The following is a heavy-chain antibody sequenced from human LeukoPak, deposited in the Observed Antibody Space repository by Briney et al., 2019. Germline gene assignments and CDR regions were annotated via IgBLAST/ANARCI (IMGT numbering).Heavy chain of an antibody. Sequence: SETLSLTCTVSGGSISSYYWSWIRQPPGKGLECIGYIYNSGSTNYNPSLKSRVSISVDTSKNQFSLRLSSVTAADTAVYYCARSAIDAFDIWGQGTMVTVSS. J-gene: IGHJ3*02. CDR2: IYNSGST. V-gene: IGHV4-59*08. D-gene: IGHD6-25*01. CDR3: ARSAIDAFDI. CDR1: GGSISSYY.